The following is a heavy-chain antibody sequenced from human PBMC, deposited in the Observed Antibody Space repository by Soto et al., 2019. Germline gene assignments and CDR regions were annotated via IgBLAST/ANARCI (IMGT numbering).Heavy chain of an antibody. CDR1: GFIYSSCA. CDR2: VSHDGTLY. Sequence: QVQLVESGGGVVQPGRSLRLSCSASGFIYSSCAMHWVRQVPGKGLEWLAVVSHDGTLYPYADSVRGRFTISRDNSRKMLYLQMTSLRPDDTAVYYCVKDRSDTWSFDNWGQGTLVTVSS. D-gene: IGHD2-8*02. CDR3: VKDRSDTWSFDN. V-gene: IGHV3-30*18. J-gene: IGHJ4*02.